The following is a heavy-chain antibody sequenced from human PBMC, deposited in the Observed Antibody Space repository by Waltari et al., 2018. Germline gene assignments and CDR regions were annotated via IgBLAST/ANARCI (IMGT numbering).Heavy chain of an antibody. CDR2: INHSGST. CDR3: ARGGPWTYYYDSSGYPGYFDY. D-gene: IGHD3-22*01. J-gene: IGHJ4*02. CDR1: GGSFSGYY. V-gene: IGHV4-34*01. Sequence: QVQLQQWGAGLLKPSETLSLTCAVYGGSFSGYYWSWIRQPPGKGLEWIGEINHSGSTNYNPSLKSRVTISVDTSKNQFSLKLSSVTAADTAVYYCARGGPWTYYYDSSGYPGYFDYWGQGTLVTVSS.